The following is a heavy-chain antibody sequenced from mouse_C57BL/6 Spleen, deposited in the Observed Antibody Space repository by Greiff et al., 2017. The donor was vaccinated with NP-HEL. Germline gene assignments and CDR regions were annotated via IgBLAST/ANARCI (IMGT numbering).Heavy chain of an antibody. D-gene: IGHD2-4*01. CDR2: IYPGDGDT. V-gene: IGHV1-82*01. J-gene: IGHJ3*01. Sequence: VQLQQSGPELVKPGASVKISCKASGYAFSSSWMNWVKQRPGKGLEWIGRIYPGDGDTNYNGKFKGKATLTADKSSSTAYMQLSSLTSEDSAVYFCARREDYDHFAYWGQGTLVTVSA. CDR1: GYAFSSSW. CDR3: ARREDYDHFAY.